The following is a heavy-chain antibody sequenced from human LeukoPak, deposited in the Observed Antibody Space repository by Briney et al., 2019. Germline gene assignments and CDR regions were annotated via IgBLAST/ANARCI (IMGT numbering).Heavy chain of an antibody. Sequence: GGSLRLSCAASGFTFSSYSMNWVRQAPGKGLEWVSSISSSSSYIYYADSVKGRFTISRDNAKNSLYLQMNSLRAEDTAVYYCARGAMVRGVIMGPFDYWGQGTLVTVSS. V-gene: IGHV3-21*01. CDR1: GFTFSSYS. J-gene: IGHJ4*02. D-gene: IGHD3-10*01. CDR3: ARGAMVRGVIMGPFDY. CDR2: ISSSSSYI.